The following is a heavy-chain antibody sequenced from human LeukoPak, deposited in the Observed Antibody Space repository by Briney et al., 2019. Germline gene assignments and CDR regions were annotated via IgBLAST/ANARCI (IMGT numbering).Heavy chain of an antibody. V-gene: IGHV3-30*03. Sequence: GGSLRLSCAASGFTFSSYGMHWVRQAPGKGLEWVAVISYDGSNKYYADSVKGRFTISRDNSKNTLYLQMNSLRAEDTAVYYCARALVDSSDAFDIWGQGTMVTVSS. CDR1: GFTFSSYG. J-gene: IGHJ3*02. CDR3: ARALVDSSDAFDI. D-gene: IGHD3-22*01. CDR2: ISYDGSNK.